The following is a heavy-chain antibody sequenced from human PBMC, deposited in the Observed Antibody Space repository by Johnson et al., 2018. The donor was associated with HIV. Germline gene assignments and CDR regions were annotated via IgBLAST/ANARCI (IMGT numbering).Heavy chain of an antibody. Sequence: VLLVESGGGVVQPGRALRLSCAASGFTFSNSAMHWVRQAPGKGLEWVAVISYDGDNIYYADSVKGRFTISRDNSKNTLYLQMNSLRAGDTAVYYCARKGMRRSIAAAGADAFDIWGQGTMVTVSS. V-gene: IGHV3-30*14. J-gene: IGHJ3*02. CDR2: ISYDGDNI. CDR1: GFTFSNSA. CDR3: ARKGMRRSIAAAGADAFDI. D-gene: IGHD6-13*01.